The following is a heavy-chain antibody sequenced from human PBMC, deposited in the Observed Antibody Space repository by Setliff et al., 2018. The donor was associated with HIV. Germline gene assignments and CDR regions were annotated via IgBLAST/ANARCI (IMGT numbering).Heavy chain of an antibody. Sequence: SETLSLTCTVSGASISDGTFYWSWIRQPAGKGLEWIGHLYIRTGTTNYSPSLKGRVTISLDTFNNQFSLSLSSVTASDTAVYFCARSQETSVAATEIWGQGTMVTVSS. J-gene: IGHJ3*02. CDR2: LYIRTGTT. CDR1: GASISDGTFY. D-gene: IGHD2-15*01. V-gene: IGHV4-61*09. CDR3: ARSQETSVAATEI.